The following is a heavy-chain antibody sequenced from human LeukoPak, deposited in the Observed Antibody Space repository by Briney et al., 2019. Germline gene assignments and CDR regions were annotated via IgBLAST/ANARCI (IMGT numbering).Heavy chain of an antibody. CDR2: FDPEDGET. J-gene: IGHJ4*02. V-gene: IGHV1-24*01. Sequence: ASVKVSCKVSGYTLTELSMHWVRQAPGKGLEWMGGFDPEDGETIYAQKFQGRVTMTEDTSTDTAYMELSSLRSEDTAVYYCAAEAGYSYGPSHYFDYWGQGTLVTVSS. CDR1: GYTLTELS. CDR3: AAEAGYSYGPSHYFDY. D-gene: IGHD5-18*01.